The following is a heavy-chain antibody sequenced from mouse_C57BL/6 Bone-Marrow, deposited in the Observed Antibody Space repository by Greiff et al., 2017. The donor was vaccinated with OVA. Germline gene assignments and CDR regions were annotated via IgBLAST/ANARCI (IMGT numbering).Heavy chain of an antibody. CDR1: GFTFSDYY. V-gene: IGHV5-16*01. CDR2: INYDGSST. J-gene: IGHJ2*01. Sequence: EVHLVESEGGLVQPGSSMKLSCTASGFTFSDYYMAWVRQVPEKGLEWVANINYDGSSTYYLDSLKSRFIISRDNAKNILYLQMSSLKSEDTATYYCAREGRLWDLDYWGQGTTLTVSS. CDR3: AREGRLWDLDY. D-gene: IGHD3-3*01.